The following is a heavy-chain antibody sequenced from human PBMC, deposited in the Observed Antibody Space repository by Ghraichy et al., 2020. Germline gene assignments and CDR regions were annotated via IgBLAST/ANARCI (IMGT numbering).Heavy chain of an antibody. CDR1: GFTLSIYA. Sequence: GGSLRLSCAASGFTLSIYAMTWVRQAPGKGLEWVSLMNSGGGDTFYANSVKGRFTISGDNSKNTLYLQMNSLRAEDTAVYYCSKTVVRYYSDSWGQGTLVRVSS. CDR2: MNSGGGDT. CDR3: SKTVVRYYSDS. V-gene: IGHV3-23*01. J-gene: IGHJ4*02. D-gene: IGHD1-14*01.